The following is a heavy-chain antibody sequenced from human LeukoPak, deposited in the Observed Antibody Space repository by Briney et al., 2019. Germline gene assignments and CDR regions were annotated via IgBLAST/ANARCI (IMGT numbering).Heavy chain of an antibody. CDR2: IYPGDSDT. D-gene: IGHD2-21*01. J-gene: IGHJ4*02. CDR3: ARHCTHDCAGDK. V-gene: IGHV5-51*01. CDR1: GSIFTSYW. Sequence: GESLQISCEGAGSIFTSYWIGWVRPLPGKGLGWMGIIYPGDSDTRYSPSFQGQVTISADKSISTAYLQWSSLKASDTAMYYCARHCTHDCAGDKWGQGTLVTVSS.